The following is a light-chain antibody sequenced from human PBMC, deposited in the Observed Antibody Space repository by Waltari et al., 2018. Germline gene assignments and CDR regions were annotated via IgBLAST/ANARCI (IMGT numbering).Light chain of an antibody. J-gene: IGKJ1*01. CDR2: GAS. CDR3: QQYNDWPRT. Sequence: EIVMTQSPAILSASPGERAPLPCRASQSVSTNLAWYQQKPGQAPRLLIYGASTRATGIPDRFSGSGSGTEFTLTISSLQSEDFVVYSCQQYNDWPRTFGQGTKVEIK. CDR1: QSVSTN. V-gene: IGKV3-15*01.